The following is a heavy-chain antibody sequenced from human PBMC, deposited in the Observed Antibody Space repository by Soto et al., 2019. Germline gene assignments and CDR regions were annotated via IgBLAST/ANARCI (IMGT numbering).Heavy chain of an antibody. V-gene: IGHV2-5*02. D-gene: IGHD1-26*01. Sequence: SGPTLVNPTQTLTLTCTFSGFSLSTSGVGVGWIRQPPGKALEWLALIYWDDDKRYSPSLKSRLTITKDTSKNQVVLTMTNMDPVDTATYYCAHCPCIVGAPGYYYYYGMDVWGQGTTVTVSS. J-gene: IGHJ6*02. CDR1: GFSLSTSGVG. CDR2: IYWDDDK. CDR3: AHCPCIVGAPGYYYYYGMDV.